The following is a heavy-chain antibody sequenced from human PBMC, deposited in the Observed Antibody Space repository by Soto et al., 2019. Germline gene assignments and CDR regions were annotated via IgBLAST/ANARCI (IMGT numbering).Heavy chain of an antibody. CDR1: GVTVSSNY. Sequence: GGSLRHSCAASGVTVSSNYMSWVRQAPGKGLEWVSVIYSGGSTYYADSVKGRFTISRHNSKNTLYLQMNSLRAEDTAVYYCARAEYSSGWYYFDYWGQGTLVTVSS. J-gene: IGHJ4*02. CDR2: IYSGGST. D-gene: IGHD6-19*01. V-gene: IGHV3-53*04. CDR3: ARAEYSSGWYYFDY.